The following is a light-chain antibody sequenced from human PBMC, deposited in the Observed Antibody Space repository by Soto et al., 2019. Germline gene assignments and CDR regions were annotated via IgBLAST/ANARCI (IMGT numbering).Light chain of an antibody. Sequence: DIVLTQSPATLSLSPGERATLSCRASQSVSSYLAWYQQKPGQAPRLLIYDASNRATGIPARFSGSGSGTDFSLTTSSLVPEDFAVYYCQQRSNWPPWTFGQGTKVEIK. V-gene: IGKV3-11*01. J-gene: IGKJ1*01. CDR3: QQRSNWPPWT. CDR2: DAS. CDR1: QSVSSY.